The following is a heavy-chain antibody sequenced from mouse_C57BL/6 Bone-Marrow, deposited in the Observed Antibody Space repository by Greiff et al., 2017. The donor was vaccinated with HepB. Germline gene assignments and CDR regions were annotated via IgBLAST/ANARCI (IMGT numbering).Heavy chain of an antibody. CDR2: IWGGGNT. CDR1: GFSLTSSG. Sequence: LVAPSQSLSITCTSSGFSLTSSGVDWVRQPPGKGLEWLGGIWGGGNTNYNSALMSRLSNSKYNSNSQVFLKMNSLQTDDTDMYYCAKHSYGSSAPCAMCYWGPGTSVT. V-gene: IGHV2-9*01. D-gene: IGHD1-1*01. CDR3: AKHSYGSSAPCAMCY. J-gene: IGHJ4*01.